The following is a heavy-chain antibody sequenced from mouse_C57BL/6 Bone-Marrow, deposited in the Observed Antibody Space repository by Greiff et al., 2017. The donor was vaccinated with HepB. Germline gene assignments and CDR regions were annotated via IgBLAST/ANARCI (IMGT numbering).Heavy chain of an antibody. V-gene: IGHV1-58*01. CDR3: ARPRDCGPFDY. Sequence: EVKLMESGAELVRPGSSVKMSCKTSGYTFTSYGINWVKQRPGQGLEWIGYIYTGNGYTEYNEKFKGKATLTSDTSSSTAYMQLSSLTSEDSAIYFGARPRDCGPFDYWGQGTTLTVSS. CDR2: IYTGNGYT. J-gene: IGHJ2*01. CDR1: GYTFTSYG.